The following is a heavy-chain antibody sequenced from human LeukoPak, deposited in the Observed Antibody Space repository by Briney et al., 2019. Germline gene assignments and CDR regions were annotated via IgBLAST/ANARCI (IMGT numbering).Heavy chain of an antibody. CDR1: GFTFSSYW. Sequence: GGSLRLSCAASGFTFSSYWMSWVRQAPGKGLEWVANAKQDGSEKYYVDSVKGRFTISRDNAKSSLYLQMNSLRAEDTAVYYCASQNDYGGNCFFEYWGQGTLVTVSS. V-gene: IGHV3-7*01. CDR2: AKQDGSEK. D-gene: IGHD4-23*01. CDR3: ASQNDYGGNCFFEY. J-gene: IGHJ4*02.